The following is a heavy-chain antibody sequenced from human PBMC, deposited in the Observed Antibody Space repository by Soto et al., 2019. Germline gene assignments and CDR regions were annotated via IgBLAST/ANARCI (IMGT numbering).Heavy chain of an antibody. CDR1: GFTFSSYG. Sequence: PGGSLRLSCAASGFTFSSYGMHWVRQAPGKGLEWVAVIWYDGSNKYYADSVKGRFTISRDNSKNTLYLQMNSLRAEDTAVYYCARDPATSGYDILTGYHYYYYYGMDVWGQGTTVTVSS. D-gene: IGHD3-9*01. J-gene: IGHJ6*02. V-gene: IGHV3-33*01. CDR3: ARDPATSGYDILTGYHYYYYYGMDV. CDR2: IWYDGSNK.